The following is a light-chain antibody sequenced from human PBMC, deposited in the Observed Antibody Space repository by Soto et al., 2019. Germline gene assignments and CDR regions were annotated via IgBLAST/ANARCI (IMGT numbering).Light chain of an antibody. CDR2: GAS. Sequence: EIVLTQSRSTLSLSPGERATLSCRGSQSVNIYLAWYQQKPGQAPRLLIYGASTRATGIPDRFSGSGSGTDFTLTISRLEPEDFAVYYCQQYGSSPPLTIGGGTKVDIK. V-gene: IGKV3-20*01. CDR3: QQYGSSPPLT. CDR1: QSVNIY. J-gene: IGKJ4*01.